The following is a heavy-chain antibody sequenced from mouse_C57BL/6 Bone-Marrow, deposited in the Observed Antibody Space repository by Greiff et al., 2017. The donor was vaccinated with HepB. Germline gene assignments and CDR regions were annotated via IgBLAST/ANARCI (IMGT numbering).Heavy chain of an antibody. CDR2: INPGSGGT. J-gene: IGHJ4*01. CDR3: ARDGYYGNAMDY. D-gene: IGHD2-3*01. CDR1: GYAFTNYL. V-gene: IGHV1-54*01. Sequence: QVQLQQSGAELVRPGTSVKVSCKASGYAFTNYLIEWVKQRPGQGLEWIGVINPGSGGTNYNEKFKGKATLTADKSSSTAYMQLSSLTSEDSAVYFCARDGYYGNAMDYWGQGTSVTVSS.